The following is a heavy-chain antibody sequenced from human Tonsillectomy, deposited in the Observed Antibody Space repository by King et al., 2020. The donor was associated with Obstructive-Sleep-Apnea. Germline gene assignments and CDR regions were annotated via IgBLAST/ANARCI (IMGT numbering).Heavy chain of an antibody. J-gene: IGHJ1*01. CDR2: ISYDGSNK. CDR1: GFTFSSYA. CDR3: AREAEPDYYGSGSYYNPPELYFQH. Sequence: VQLVESGGGVVQPGRSLRLSCAASGFTFSSYAMHWVRQAPGKGLEWVAVISYDGSNKYYADSVKGRFTISRDNSKNTLYLQMNSLRAEETAVYYCAREAEPDYYGSGSYYNPPELYFQHWGQGTLVTVSS. D-gene: IGHD3-10*01. V-gene: IGHV3-30-3*01.